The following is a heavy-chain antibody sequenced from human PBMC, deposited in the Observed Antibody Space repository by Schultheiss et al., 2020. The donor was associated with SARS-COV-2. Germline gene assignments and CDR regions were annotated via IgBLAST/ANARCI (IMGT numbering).Heavy chain of an antibody. V-gene: IGHV4-34*01. D-gene: IGHD3-22*01. J-gene: IGHJ4*02. Sequence: SETLSLTCAVYGGSFSGYYWSWIRQPPGKGLEWIGEINHSGSTNYNPSLKSRVTISVDTSKNQFSLKLSSVTAADTAVYYCARDYIDSSGSHWDYWGQGTLVTVSS. CDR3: ARDYIDSSGSHWDY. CDR1: GGSFSGYY. CDR2: INHSGST.